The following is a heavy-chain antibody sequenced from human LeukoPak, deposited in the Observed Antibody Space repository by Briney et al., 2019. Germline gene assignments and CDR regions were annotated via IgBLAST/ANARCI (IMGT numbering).Heavy chain of an antibody. CDR2: INSDGSST. CDR1: GFTFSNYW. V-gene: IGHV3-74*01. D-gene: IGHD3-22*01. CDR3: AREWGNYYDSSGYYLNWFDP. Sequence: GGSLRLSCAASGFTFSNYWMHWVRQAPGKGLVWVSRINSDGSSTSYADSVKGRFTISRDNAKNTLYLQMNSLRAEDTAVYYCAREWGNYYDSSGYYLNWFDPWGQGTLVTVSS. J-gene: IGHJ5*02.